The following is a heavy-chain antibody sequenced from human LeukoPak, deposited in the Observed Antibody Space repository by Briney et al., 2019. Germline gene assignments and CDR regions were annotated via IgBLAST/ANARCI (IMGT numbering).Heavy chain of an antibody. Sequence: GGSLRLSCAASVFTFSSYGMHWVRQAPGKGLEWVTFIRYDGNNKYYADSVKGRFTISRDGSKNTLFLQMNSLRAEDTAVYYCARDPLLYGSGSYYSDYWGQGTLVTVSS. CDR3: ARDPLLYGSGSYYSDY. CDR2: IRYDGNNK. V-gene: IGHV3-30*02. D-gene: IGHD3-10*01. CDR1: VFTFSSYG. J-gene: IGHJ4*02.